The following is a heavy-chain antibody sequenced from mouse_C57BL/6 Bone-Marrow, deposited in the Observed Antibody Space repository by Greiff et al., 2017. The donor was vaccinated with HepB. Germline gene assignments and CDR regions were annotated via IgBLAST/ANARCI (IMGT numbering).Heavy chain of an antibody. Sequence: VQLKQSGPELVKPGASVKIPCKASGYTFTDYNMDWVKQSHGKSLEWIGDINPNNGGTIYNQKFKGKATLTVDKSSSTAYMELRSLTSEDTAVYYCARGKVLYYYGSSDAMDYWGQGTSVTVSS. CDR3: ARGKVLYYYGSSDAMDY. V-gene: IGHV1-18*01. CDR2: INPNNGGT. D-gene: IGHD1-1*01. CDR1: GYTFTDYN. J-gene: IGHJ4*01.